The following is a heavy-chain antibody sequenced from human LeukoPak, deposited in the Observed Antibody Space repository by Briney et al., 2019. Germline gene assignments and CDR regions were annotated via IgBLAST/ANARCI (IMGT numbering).Heavy chain of an antibody. V-gene: IGHV4-59*11. Sequence: PSETLSLTCTVSGGSISSHYWSWIRQPPGKGLEWIGYIYYSGSTNYNPSLKSRVTISVDTSKNQFSLKLSSVTAADTAVYYCARSKAARRGYYYYYYMDVWGKGTTVSVSS. D-gene: IGHD6-6*01. CDR2: IYYSGST. J-gene: IGHJ6*03. CDR3: ARSKAARRGYYYYYYMDV. CDR1: GGSISSHY.